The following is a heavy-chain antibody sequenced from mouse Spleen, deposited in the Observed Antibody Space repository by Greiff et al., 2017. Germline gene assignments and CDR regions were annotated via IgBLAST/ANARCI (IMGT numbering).Heavy chain of an antibody. CDR1: GYSFTDYN. Sequence: VQLKESGPELVKPGASVKISCKASGYSFTDYNMNWVKQSNGKSLEWIGVINPNYGTTSYNQKFKGKATLTVDQSSSTAYMQLNSLTSEDSAVYYCAKEGYGSRKGYFDYWGQGTTLTVSS. CDR3: AKEGYGSRKGYFDY. D-gene: IGHD1-1*01. J-gene: IGHJ2*01. V-gene: IGHV1-39*01. CDR2: INPNYGTT.